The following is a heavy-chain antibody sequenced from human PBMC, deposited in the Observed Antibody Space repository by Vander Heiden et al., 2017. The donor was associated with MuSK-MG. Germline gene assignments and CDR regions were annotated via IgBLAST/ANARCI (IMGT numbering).Heavy chain of an antibody. CDR3: ARGGYDSSSSYSIH. Sequence: EVQLVESGGGLVKPGGSLRLSCAASGFTFSSYSMNWVRQAPGKGLEWVSSISSSSSYIYYADSVKGRFTISRDNAKNSLYLQMNSLRAEDTSVYYCARGGYDSSSSYSIHWGQGTLVTVSS. V-gene: IGHV3-21*01. CDR1: GFTFSSYS. D-gene: IGHD6-6*01. J-gene: IGHJ4*02. CDR2: ISSSSSYI.